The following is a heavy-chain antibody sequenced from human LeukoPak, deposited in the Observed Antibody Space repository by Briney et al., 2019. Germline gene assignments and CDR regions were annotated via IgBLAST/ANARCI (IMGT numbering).Heavy chain of an antibody. J-gene: IGHJ1*01. CDR2: INHSGST. CDR3: ARVSSKGLREYFQH. D-gene: IGHD6-13*01. Sequence: SETLPLTCAVYGGSFSGYYWSWLRQPPGKGLEWIGEINHSGSTNYNRSLKSRVTISVDTSKNQFSLKLSSVTAADTAVYYCARVSSKGLREYFQHWGQGTLVTVSS. V-gene: IGHV4-34*01. CDR1: GGSFSGYY.